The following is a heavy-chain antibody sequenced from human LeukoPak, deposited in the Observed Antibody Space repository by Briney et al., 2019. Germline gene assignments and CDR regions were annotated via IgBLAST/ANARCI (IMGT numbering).Heavy chain of an antibody. CDR2: IYDSGGA. CDR3: ARHPGDHCYFDL. CDR1: GGSISPYY. V-gene: IGHV4-59*08. J-gene: IGHJ2*01. D-gene: IGHD7-27*01. Sequence: SETLSLTCTVSGGSISPYYWSWIRQSPGKGLEWIGYIYDSGGANYNPSLKSRVTISADTSKNQFSLKLTSVTAADTAVFYCARHPGDHCYFDLWGPGILVTVSS.